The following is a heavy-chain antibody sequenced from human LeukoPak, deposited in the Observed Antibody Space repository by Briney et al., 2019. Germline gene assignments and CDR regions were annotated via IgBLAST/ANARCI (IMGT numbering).Heavy chain of an antibody. V-gene: IGHV3-9*01. J-gene: IGHJ4*02. CDR3: ACSALPRYYYDSSGPRENYFDY. Sequence: PGGSLRLSCAASGFTFDDYAMHWVRQAPGKGLEWVSGISWNSGSIGYADSVKGRFTISRDNAKNSLYLQMNSLRAEDTALYYCACSALPRYYYDSSGPRENYFDYWGQGTLVTVSS. D-gene: IGHD3-22*01. CDR2: ISWNSGSI. CDR1: GFTFDDYA.